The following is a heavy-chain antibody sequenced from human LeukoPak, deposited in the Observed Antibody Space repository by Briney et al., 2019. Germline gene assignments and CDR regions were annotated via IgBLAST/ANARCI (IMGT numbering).Heavy chain of an antibody. CDR1: GGSISSSNYY. V-gene: IGHV4-39*07. CDR3: ARTPAYNSAWYIDS. J-gene: IGHJ4*02. Sequence: ASETLSLTCTVSGGSISSSNYYWGWIRQPPGKGLEYIGSIYYSGRTYYNLSLKTRVTVSVDTSQNQFSLKLTSVTAADTAVYYCARTPAYNSAWYIDSWGQGTLVTVSS. CDR2: IYYSGRT. D-gene: IGHD6-19*01.